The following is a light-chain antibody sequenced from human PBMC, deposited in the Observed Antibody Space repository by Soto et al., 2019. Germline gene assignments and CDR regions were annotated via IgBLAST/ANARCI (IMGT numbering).Light chain of an antibody. Sequence: DIQMTQSPSTLSASVGDRVTITCRARQSIGRFLAWYQHHPGKAPKLLIYDPSTLESGVPSRFSGTGSGTEFTFSITSLQPEDFGTYYCQQCYMGWTFGQGTKVDFK. V-gene: IGKV1-5*01. J-gene: IGKJ1*01. CDR1: QSIGRF. CDR3: QQCYMGWT. CDR2: DPS.